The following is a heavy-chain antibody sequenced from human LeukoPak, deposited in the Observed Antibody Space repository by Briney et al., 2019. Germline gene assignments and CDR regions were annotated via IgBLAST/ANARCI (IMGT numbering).Heavy chain of an antibody. CDR1: GGSFSGYY. CDR2: IYYSGST. V-gene: IGHV4-39*01. CDR3: ASRYCSGGSCYWFDP. D-gene: IGHD2-15*01. Sequence: SETLSLTCAVYGGSFSGYYWGWIRRPPGKGLEWIGSIYYSGSTYYNPSLKSRVTISVDTSKNQFSLKLSSVTAADTAVYYCASRYCSGGSCYWFDPWGQGTLVTVSS. J-gene: IGHJ5*02.